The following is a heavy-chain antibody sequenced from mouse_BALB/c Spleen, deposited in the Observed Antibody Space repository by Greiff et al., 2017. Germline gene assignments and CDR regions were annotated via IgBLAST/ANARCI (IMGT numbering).Heavy chain of an antibody. CDR3: ARDYRYDGACCAY. D-gene: IGHD2-14*01. J-gene: IGHJ3*01. CDR2: ISSGGST. Sequence: EVHLVESGGGLVKPGGSLKLSCAASGFTFSSYAMSWVRQTPEKRLEWVASISSGGSTYYPDSVKGRFTISRDNARNILYLQMSSLRSEDTAMYYCARDYRYDGACCAYWGQGTLVTVSA. V-gene: IGHV5-6-5*01. CDR1: GFTFSSYA.